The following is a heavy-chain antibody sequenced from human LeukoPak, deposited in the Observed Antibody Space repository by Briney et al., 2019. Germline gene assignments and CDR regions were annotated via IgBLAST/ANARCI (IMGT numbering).Heavy chain of an antibody. Sequence: SETLSLTCTVSGGSISSYYWSWIRQPPGKGLEWIGYIYTSGSTNYNPSLKGRVTISVDTSKNQFSLKLSSVTAADTAVYYCARQLEPTYYFDYWGQGTLVTVSS. J-gene: IGHJ4*02. CDR1: GGSISSYY. D-gene: IGHD1-1*01. CDR3: ARQLEPTYYFDY. CDR2: IYTSGST. V-gene: IGHV4-4*09.